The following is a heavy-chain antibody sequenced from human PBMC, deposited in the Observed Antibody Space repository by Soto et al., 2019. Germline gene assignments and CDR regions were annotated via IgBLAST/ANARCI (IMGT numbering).Heavy chain of an antibody. CDR1: GFDFGDYY. Sequence: GGSLRLSCTGSGFDFGDYYMSWIRQAPGKGLEWVANIKQDGSEKYYVDSVKGRFTISRDNAKNSLYLQMNSLRAEDTAVYCCARDPLYYYDSSGPGALYYYYGMDVWGQGTTVTVSS. V-gene: IGHV3-7*03. J-gene: IGHJ6*02. D-gene: IGHD3-22*01. CDR2: IKQDGSEK. CDR3: ARDPLYYYDSSGPGALYYYYGMDV.